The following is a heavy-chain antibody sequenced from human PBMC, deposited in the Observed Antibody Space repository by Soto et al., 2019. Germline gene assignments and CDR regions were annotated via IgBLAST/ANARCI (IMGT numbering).Heavy chain of an antibody. CDR2: IWYDGSNK. CDR3: ARDGGSRGYFDY. Sequence: QVQLVESVGGVVQPGRSLRLSCAASGFTFSSYGMHWVRQAPGKGLEWVAVIWYDGSNKYYADSVKGRFTISRDNSKNTLYLQMNSLRAEDTAVYYCARDGGSRGYFDYWGQGTLVTVSS. V-gene: IGHV3-33*01. J-gene: IGHJ4*02. CDR1: GFTFSSYG. D-gene: IGHD3-10*01.